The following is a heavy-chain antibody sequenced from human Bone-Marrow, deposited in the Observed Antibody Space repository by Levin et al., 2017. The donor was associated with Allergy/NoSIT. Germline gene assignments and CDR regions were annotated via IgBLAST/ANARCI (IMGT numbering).Heavy chain of an antibody. D-gene: IGHD2-2*01. CDR3: ARDVQYQLQLFQYNYYMDV. CDR1: GGSFRGYY. V-gene: IGHV4-34*12. J-gene: IGHJ6*03. Sequence: SQTLSLTCAVDGGSFRGYYWNWIRQPPGKGLEWIGEIIHSGSTNYNPSLQSRVTISVDTSKNQFSLKVTSVTASDMGVYYCARDVQYQLQLFQYNYYMDVWGKGTTVTVSS. CDR2: IIHSGST.